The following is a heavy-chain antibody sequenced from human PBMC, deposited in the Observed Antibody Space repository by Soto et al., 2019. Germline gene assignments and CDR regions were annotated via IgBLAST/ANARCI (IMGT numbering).Heavy chain of an antibody. Sequence: SETLSLTCTVSCGSISSYYWSWIRQPPGKGLEWIGYIYYSGSTNYNPSLKSRVTTSVDTSKNQFSLKLSSVTAADTAVYYCARDLSTYYYDSSGSSHAFDIWGQRTMVTVSS. D-gene: IGHD3-22*01. V-gene: IGHV4-59*01. CDR3: ARDLSTYYYDSSGSSHAFDI. CDR2: IYYSGST. J-gene: IGHJ3*02. CDR1: CGSISSYY.